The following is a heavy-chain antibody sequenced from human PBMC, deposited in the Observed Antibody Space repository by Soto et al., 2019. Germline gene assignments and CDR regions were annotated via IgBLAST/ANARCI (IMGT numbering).Heavy chain of an antibody. CDR3: ARSIAVAGLDY. CDR1: GFTLSTYS. J-gene: IGHJ4*02. CDR2: ISYDGSKK. D-gene: IGHD6-19*01. V-gene: IGHV3-30-3*01. Sequence: AGGSLRLSCAASGFTLSTYSIHWVRQAPGKGLEWVSVISYDGSKKLYRDSVKGRFSISRETSTSTVYLQMNSLRPEDTAIYYCARSIAVAGLDYWGQGTLVTVSS.